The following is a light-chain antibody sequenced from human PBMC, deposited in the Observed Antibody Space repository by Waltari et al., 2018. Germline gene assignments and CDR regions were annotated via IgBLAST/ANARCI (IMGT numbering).Light chain of an antibody. V-gene: IGLV1-47*01. CDR1: SSNIGSNY. Sequence: QSVLTQPPSASGTPGQGVTISCSGSSSNIGSNYVYWYQQLPGTAPKLLIYRNDQLPSGVPARFSGSKSGTSASLDISGLRSEDEADYHCATWDDNLSHWVFGGGTKMTVL. CDR3: ATWDDNLSHWV. CDR2: RND. J-gene: IGLJ3*02.